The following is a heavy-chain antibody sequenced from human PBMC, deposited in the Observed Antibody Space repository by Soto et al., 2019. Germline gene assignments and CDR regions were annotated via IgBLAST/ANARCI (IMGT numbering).Heavy chain of an antibody. D-gene: IGHD1-1*01. Sequence: PGGSLRLSCAASGFTFSNYAMNWVRQAPGKGLEWVSIISGSGDSTNYADSVRGRFTISRDNSKNTLYLQMNSLKASDTAMYHCVRAAGTNQAFDFWGQGTMVTVSS. J-gene: IGHJ3*01. CDR2: ISGSGDST. V-gene: IGHV3-23*01. CDR3: VRAAGTNQAFDF. CDR1: GFTFSNYA.